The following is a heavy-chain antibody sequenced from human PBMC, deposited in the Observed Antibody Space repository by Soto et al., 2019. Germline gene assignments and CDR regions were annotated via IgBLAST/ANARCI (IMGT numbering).Heavy chain of an antibody. J-gene: IGHJ4*02. CDR1: GFTFSDHY. CDR2: TRNKANSYTT. D-gene: IGHD3-9*01. V-gene: IGHV3-72*01. CDR3: ARLPRYFEGRSDY. Sequence: EVQLVESGGGLVQPGGSLRLSCAASGFTFSDHYMDWVRQAPGKGLEWVGRTRNKANSYTTEYAASVKGRFTISRDYSQNSLYLQMNSLETEDTAVYYCARLPRYFEGRSDYWGQGTLVTVSS.